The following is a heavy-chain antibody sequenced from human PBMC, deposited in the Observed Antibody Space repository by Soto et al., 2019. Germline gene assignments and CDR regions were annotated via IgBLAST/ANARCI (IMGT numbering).Heavy chain of an antibody. V-gene: IGHV1-69*01. CDR3: ARGPLYDLESGMYWYFDL. J-gene: IGHJ2*01. D-gene: IGHD1-26*01. Sequence: QVQLVQSGAEVRKSGSSVKVSCKLSGASFDSYTITWVPQAPGQGLEWMGGIIPIFGTTNYAQKFQGRLTITADGFTSAAYMDLSSLTSEDTAVYYCARGPLYDLESGMYWYFDLWGRGTLVTVSS. CDR1: GASFDSYT. CDR2: IIPIFGTT.